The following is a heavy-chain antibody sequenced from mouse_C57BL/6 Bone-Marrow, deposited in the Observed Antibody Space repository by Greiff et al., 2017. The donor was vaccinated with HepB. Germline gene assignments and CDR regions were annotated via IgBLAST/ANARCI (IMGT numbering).Heavy chain of an antibody. CDR1: YFAFMASA. CDR3: ARGYYGSSPGWFAY. CDR2: FTMYSDAT. Sequence: QVQLQQSGAELVRPGSSVKLSCTDSYFAFMASAMHWVKQRPGHGLEWIGSFTMYSDATEYSENFKGKATLTANTSSSTAYMELSSLTSEDSAVYYCARGYYGSSPGWFAYWGQGTLVTVSA. V-gene: IGHV1-49*01. D-gene: IGHD1-1*01. J-gene: IGHJ3*01.